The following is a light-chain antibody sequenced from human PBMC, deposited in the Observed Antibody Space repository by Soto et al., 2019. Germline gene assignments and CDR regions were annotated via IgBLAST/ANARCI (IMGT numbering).Light chain of an antibody. V-gene: IGKV3-15*01. CDR3: QHYNNWPPWT. CDR2: GAS. J-gene: IGKJ1*01. Sequence: EIVMTQSPATLSVSPGERATLSCRASQSVSSNLAWYQQKPGQASRLLIYGASTRATGIPARFIGSGSGTEFTLTISSLQSEDFAVYYCQHYNNWPPWTFGQGTKVEIK. CDR1: QSVSSN.